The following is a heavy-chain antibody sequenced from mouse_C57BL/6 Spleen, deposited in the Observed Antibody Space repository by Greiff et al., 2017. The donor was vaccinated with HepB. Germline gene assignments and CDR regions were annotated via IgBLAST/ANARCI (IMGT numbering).Heavy chain of an antibody. CDR1: GYSFTSYY. V-gene: IGHV1-66*01. Sequence: QVQLQQSGPELVKPGASVKISCKASGYSFTSYYIHWVKQRPGQGLEWIGWIYPGSGNTKYNEKFKGKATLTADTSSSTAYMQLSSLTSEDSAVYYCAREAYWGFAYWGQGTLVTVSA. J-gene: IGHJ3*01. D-gene: IGHD2-10*01. CDR3: AREAYWGFAY. CDR2: IYPGSGNT.